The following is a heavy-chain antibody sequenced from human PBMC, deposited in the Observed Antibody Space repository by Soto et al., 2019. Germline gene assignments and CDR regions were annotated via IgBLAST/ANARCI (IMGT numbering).Heavy chain of an antibody. Sequence: SQTLSLTCAISGDSVSSNSAAWNWIRQSPSRGLEWLGRTYYRSKWYNDYAVSVKSRITINPDTSKNQFSLQLNSVTPEDTAVYYCAGDIAVAGTLTTRVYYYGMDVWGQGTTVTVSS. D-gene: IGHD6-19*01. CDR3: AGDIAVAGTLTTRVYYYGMDV. J-gene: IGHJ6*02. CDR2: TYYRSKWYN. CDR1: GDSVSSNSAA. V-gene: IGHV6-1*01.